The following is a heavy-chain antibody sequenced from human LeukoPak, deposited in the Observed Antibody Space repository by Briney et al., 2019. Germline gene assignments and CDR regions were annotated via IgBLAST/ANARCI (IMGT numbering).Heavy chain of an antibody. CDR3: AKDLGGESSGYFGY. V-gene: IGHV3-30*02. J-gene: IGHJ4*02. D-gene: IGHD3-22*01. CDR2: IRYDGSNK. CDR1: GFTFSSYG. Sequence: GGSLRLSCAASGFTFSSYGMHWVRQAPGKGLEWVAFIRYDGSNKYYADSVKGRFTISRDNSKNTLYLQMNSLRAEDTAVYYCAKDLGGESSGYFGYWGQGTLVTVSS.